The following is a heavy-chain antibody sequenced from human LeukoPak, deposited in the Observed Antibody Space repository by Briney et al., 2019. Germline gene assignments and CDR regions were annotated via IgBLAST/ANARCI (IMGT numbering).Heavy chain of an antibody. V-gene: IGHV1-2*02. Sequence: GASVKVSCKASGYTFIDYFLHWVRQAPGQGLEWMGYIHPKSGDTKYAQKFQDRVTLTRDTSNSTAYMDLASLTSDDTAVYYCATDRPHQRLIPWGQGTLVTVSS. CDR1: GYTFIDYF. J-gene: IGHJ5*02. CDR3: ATDRPHQRLIP. D-gene: IGHD2-2*01. CDR2: IHPKSGDT.